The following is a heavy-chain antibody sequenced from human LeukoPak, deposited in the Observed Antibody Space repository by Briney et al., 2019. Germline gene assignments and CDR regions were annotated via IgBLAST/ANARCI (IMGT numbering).Heavy chain of an antibody. J-gene: IGHJ4*02. CDR2: ISSSGSTI. CDR1: GFTFSSYE. D-gene: IGHD3-22*01. Sequence: GGSLRLSRAASGFTFSSYEMNWVRQAPGKGLEWVSYISSSGSTIYYADSVKGRFTISRDNAKNSLYLQMNSLRAEDTAVYYCARGDYYDSSGYLGGGLDYWGQGTLVTVSS. V-gene: IGHV3-48*03. CDR3: ARGDYYDSSGYLGGGLDY.